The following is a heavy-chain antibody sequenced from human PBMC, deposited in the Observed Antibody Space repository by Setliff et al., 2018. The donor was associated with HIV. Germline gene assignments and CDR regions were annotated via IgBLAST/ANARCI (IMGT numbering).Heavy chain of an antibody. CDR1: GGSIIYTSYY. J-gene: IGHJ4*02. Sequence: SETLSLTCTVSGGSIIYTSYYWGWIRQPPGKGLEWIGSIYYSGSVYYNPAFKSRVSMGLDNAKDQFSLRLTSVTAADTAVYYCARGGAVAGSWGQGTLVTVSS. CDR2: IYYSGSV. CDR3: ARGGAVAGS. D-gene: IGHD6-19*01. V-gene: IGHV4-39*07.